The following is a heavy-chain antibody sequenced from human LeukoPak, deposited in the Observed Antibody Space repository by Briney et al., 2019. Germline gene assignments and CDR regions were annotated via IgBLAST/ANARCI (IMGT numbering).Heavy chain of an antibody. CDR3: ARRIAVAGTGIDY. J-gene: IGHJ4*02. D-gene: IGHD6-19*01. CDR1: GYTFSNYA. V-gene: IGHV1-18*01. CDR2: ISVYNANT. Sequence: GASVKVSCKASGYTFSNYAISWVRQAPGQGLEWMGWISVYNANTNDAQKFQGRVTVTTDTSTNTTYMELSRLRSDDTAVYYCARRIAVAGTGIDYWGQGTLVTVSS.